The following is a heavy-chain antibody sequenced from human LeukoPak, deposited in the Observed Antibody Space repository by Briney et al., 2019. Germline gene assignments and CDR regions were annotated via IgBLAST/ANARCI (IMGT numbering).Heavy chain of an antibody. J-gene: IGHJ4*02. CDR2: ISSSSSYI. Sequence: GGSLRLSCAASGFTFSSYGIHWVRQAPGKGLEWVSSISSSSSYIYYADSVKGRFTISRDNAKNSLYLQMNSLRAEDTAVYYCARDHAALKYYFDYWGQGTLITVSS. V-gene: IGHV3-21*01. CDR3: ARDHAALKYYFDY. D-gene: IGHD6-25*01. CDR1: GFTFSSYG.